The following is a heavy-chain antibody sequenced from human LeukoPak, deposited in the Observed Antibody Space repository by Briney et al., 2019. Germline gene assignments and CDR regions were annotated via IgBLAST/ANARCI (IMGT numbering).Heavy chain of an antibody. Sequence: KSSETLSLTCAVYGGSFSGYYWSWIRQPPGKGLEWIGEINHSGSTNYNPSLKSRVTISVDTSKNQFSLKLSSVTAADTAVYYCARVARPGAVTRYYYYYYGMDVWGQGTTVTVSS. V-gene: IGHV4-34*01. CDR1: GGSFSGYY. D-gene: IGHD4-17*01. J-gene: IGHJ6*02. CDR3: ARVARPGAVTRYYYYYYGMDV. CDR2: INHSGST.